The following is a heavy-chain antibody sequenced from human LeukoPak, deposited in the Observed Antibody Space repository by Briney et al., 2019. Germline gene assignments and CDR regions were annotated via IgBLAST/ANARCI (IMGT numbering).Heavy chain of an antibody. CDR1: GFTFGSYA. CDR2: ISGSGGSP. J-gene: IGHJ6*03. CDR3: AKDPGIAVAGYYYYYMDV. D-gene: IGHD6-19*01. V-gene: IGHV3-23*01. Sequence: PGGSLRLSCAASGFTFGSYAMSWVRQAPGKGLEWVSTISGSGGSPYYADSVKGRFTISRDNSKNTLYLQMNSLRAEDTAVYYCAKDPGIAVAGYYYYYMDVWGKGTTVTVSS.